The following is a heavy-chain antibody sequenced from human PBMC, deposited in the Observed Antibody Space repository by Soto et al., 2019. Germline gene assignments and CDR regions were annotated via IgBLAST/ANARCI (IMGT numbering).Heavy chain of an antibody. D-gene: IGHD2-15*01. CDR1: GESISSYY. J-gene: IGHJ6*02. V-gene: IGHV4-4*07. CDR3: VRDCRACGCYSDYGMDV. CDR2: IYISGST. Sequence: SETLSLTCTVSGESISSYYWSWIRQPAGKGLEWIGRIYISGSTDYNPSLKSRVSMSVDRSKNQFSLRLTSVTAADTAVYYCVRDCRACGCYSDYGMDVWGQGTTVTVSS.